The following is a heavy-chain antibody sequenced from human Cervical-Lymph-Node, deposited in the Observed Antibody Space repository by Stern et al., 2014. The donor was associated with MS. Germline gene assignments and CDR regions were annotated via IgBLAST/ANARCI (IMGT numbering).Heavy chain of an antibody. V-gene: IGHV1-69*01. CDR1: GGIFISST. J-gene: IGHJ4*02. Sequence: VQLLESGAELKKPGSSVQVSCTTSGGIFISSTITWVRQVPGQGLEWMGDIRAGVDAFDYAQEFQGRFTLTADDSTNTVYMELTSLQSGDTAMYYCARDGFDSGSALAFWGQGTLVTVSS. CDR3: ARDGFDSGSALAF. CDR2: IRAGVDAF. D-gene: IGHD6-19*01.